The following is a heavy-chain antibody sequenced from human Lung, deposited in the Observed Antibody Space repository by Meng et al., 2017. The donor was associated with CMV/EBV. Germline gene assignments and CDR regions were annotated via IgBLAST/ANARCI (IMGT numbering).Heavy chain of an antibody. CDR3: AKDGRFGGLIFVDS. J-gene: IGHJ4*02. CDR1: GLTFTRDG. V-gene: IGHV3-30*02. CDR2: IRYDGSIT. D-gene: IGHD3-10*01. Sequence: PGGSLRLXCAASGLTFTRDGMHWVRQAPGKGLEWVAFIRYDGSITYYADSVKGRFTISRDDSKNTVDLQMNSLRAEDTAVYYCAKDGRFGGLIFVDSWGQGXLVTSPQ.